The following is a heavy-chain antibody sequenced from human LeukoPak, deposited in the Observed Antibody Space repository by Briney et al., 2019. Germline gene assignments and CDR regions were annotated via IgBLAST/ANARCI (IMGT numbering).Heavy chain of an antibody. J-gene: IGHJ4*02. CDR2: ISGGGVNT. CDR3: AKAGGLLGQFDY. D-gene: IGHD7-27*01. V-gene: IGHV3-23*01. Sequence: GGSLRLSCAASGFTFSSYAMSWVRQASGKGLEWASAISGGGVNTYYADSVKGRFTISRDNSKNSLYLQMNSMRAEDTALYYCAKAGGLLGQFDYWGQGTLVTVSS. CDR1: GFTFSSYA.